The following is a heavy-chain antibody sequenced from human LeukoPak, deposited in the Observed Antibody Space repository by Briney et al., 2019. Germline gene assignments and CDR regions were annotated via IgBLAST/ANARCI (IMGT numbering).Heavy chain of an antibody. V-gene: IGHV1-8*01. Sequence: ASVKVSCKASGYTFTSYDINWVRQATGQGLEWMGWMNPNSGNTCYAQKFQGRVTMTRDMSTSTVYMELSSLRAEDTAVYYCARDGTSVRGESFDYWGQGTLVTVSS. J-gene: IGHJ4*02. CDR2: MNPNSGNT. CDR1: GYTFTSYD. CDR3: ARDGTSVRGESFDY. D-gene: IGHD3-10*01.